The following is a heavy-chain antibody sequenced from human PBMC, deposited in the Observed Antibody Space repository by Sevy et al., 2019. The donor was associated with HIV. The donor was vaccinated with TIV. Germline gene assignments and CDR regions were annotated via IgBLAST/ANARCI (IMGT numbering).Heavy chain of an antibody. V-gene: IGHV3-30-3*01. Sequence: GGSLRLSCAASGFTISRYAMHWVRQAPGKGLEWVAVISYDGSNKYYADSVKGRLTISRDNSKNTLYLQMNSLRAEDTAVYYCARADSSGWWGFDYWGQGTLVTVSS. CDR3: ARADSSGWWGFDY. CDR2: ISYDGSNK. CDR1: GFTISRYA. D-gene: IGHD6-19*01. J-gene: IGHJ4*02.